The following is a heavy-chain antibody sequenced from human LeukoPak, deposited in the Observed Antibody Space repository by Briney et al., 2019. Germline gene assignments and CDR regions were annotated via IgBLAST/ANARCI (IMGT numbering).Heavy chain of an antibody. D-gene: IGHD4-17*01. CDR3: AREGDDYGDLPPRD. V-gene: IGHV4-59*01. CDR2: IYYSGST. J-gene: IGHJ4*02. CDR1: GGSISSYY. Sequence: SETLSLTCTVSGGSISSYYWSWLRQPPGKGLEWIGYIYYSGSTNYNPSLKSRVTISVDTSKNQFSLKLSSVTAADTAVYYCAREGDDYGDLPPRDWGQGTLVTVSS.